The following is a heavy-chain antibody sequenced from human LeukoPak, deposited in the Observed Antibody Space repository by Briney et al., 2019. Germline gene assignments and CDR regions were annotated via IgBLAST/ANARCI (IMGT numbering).Heavy chain of an antibody. CDR2: INPNSGGT. CDR1: GYTFTGYY. J-gene: IGHJ4*02. D-gene: IGHD2-15*01. CDR3: ARDWCSGGSCYSVFDY. Sequence: ASVKVSCKASGYTFTGYYMHWVRQAPGQGLEWMGWINPNSGGTNYAQKFQGRVTMTRDTSISTAYMELSRLRSDDTAVYYCARDWCSGGSCYSVFDYWGQGTLVTVSP. V-gene: IGHV1-2*02.